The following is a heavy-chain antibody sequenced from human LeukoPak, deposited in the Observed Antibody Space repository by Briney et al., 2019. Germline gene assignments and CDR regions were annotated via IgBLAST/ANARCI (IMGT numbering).Heavy chain of an antibody. J-gene: IGHJ4*02. D-gene: IGHD1-26*01. V-gene: IGHV1-2*06. CDR1: GYTFTGYY. CDR2: INPNSGGT. Sequence: ASVKVSCKASGYTFTGYYMHWVRQAPGQGLEWMGRINPNSGGTNYAQKFQGRVTMTRDTSISTAYMELSRLRSDDTAVYYCAGRDESGYYFDYWGQGTLVTVSS. CDR3: AGRDESGYYFDY.